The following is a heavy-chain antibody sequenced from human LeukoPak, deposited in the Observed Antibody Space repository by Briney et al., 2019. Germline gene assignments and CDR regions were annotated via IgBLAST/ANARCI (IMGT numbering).Heavy chain of an antibody. CDR2: IYYMGST. J-gene: IGHJ4*02. V-gene: IGHV4-39*01. D-gene: IGHD1-26*01. Sequence: SETLSLTCTVSGGSISSSSYYWGWIRQPPGKGLEWIGSIYYMGSTYYNPSLKSRVIISVDTSKNQFSLKLRSVTAADTAVYYCARHVNSNGSPSDYWGQGALVTVSS. CDR3: ARHVNSNGSPSDY. CDR1: GGSISSSSYY.